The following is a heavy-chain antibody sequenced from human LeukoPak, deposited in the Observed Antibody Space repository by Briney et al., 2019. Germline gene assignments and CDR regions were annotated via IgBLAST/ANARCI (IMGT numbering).Heavy chain of an antibody. CDR2: ISYDGSNK. Sequence: GGSLRLSCAASGFTFSSYGMHWVRQAPGKGLEWVAVISYDGSNKYYADSVKGRFTISRDNSKNTLYLQMNSLRAEDTAVYYCAKGGLRVYDILTGYRMGAFDIWGQGTMVTVSS. CDR1: GFTFSSYG. V-gene: IGHV3-30*18. D-gene: IGHD3-9*01. J-gene: IGHJ3*02. CDR3: AKGGLRVYDILTGYRMGAFDI.